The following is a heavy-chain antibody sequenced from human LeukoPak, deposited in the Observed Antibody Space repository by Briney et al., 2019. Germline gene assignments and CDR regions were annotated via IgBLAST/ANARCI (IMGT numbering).Heavy chain of an antibody. CDR2: IWYDGSSK. CDR1: GFSFSAYG. V-gene: IGHV3-33*01. Sequence: GGSLSLSCAASGFSFSAYGVHWVRQAPGKGLEWVAVIWYDGSSKDYADSVKGRFTFSRDNSKNTLYLQMNSLTVEDTAVYYCARSQSSSLIDYWGQGTLVTVSS. D-gene: IGHD6-13*01. CDR3: ARSQSSSLIDY. J-gene: IGHJ4*02.